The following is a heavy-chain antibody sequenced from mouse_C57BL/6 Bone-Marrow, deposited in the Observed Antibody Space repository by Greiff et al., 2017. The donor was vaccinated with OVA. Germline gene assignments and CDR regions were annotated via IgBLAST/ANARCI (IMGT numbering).Heavy chain of an antibody. D-gene: IGHD1-1*01. J-gene: IGHJ4*01. Sequence: VQLQQSGTVLARPGASVKMSCKTSGYTFTSYWMHWVKQRPGQGLEWIGAIYPGHSDTNYNQKFKGKAKLTAVTSASTAYMELSSLTNEDSAVYYCTRNYGSSPYAMDYWGQGTSVTVSS. CDR1: GYTFTSYW. CDR2: IYPGHSDT. CDR3: TRNYGSSPYAMDY. V-gene: IGHV1-5*01.